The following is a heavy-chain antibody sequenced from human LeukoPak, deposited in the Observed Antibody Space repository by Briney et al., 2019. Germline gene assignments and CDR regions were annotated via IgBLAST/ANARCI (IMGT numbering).Heavy chain of an antibody. CDR1: GFTFSSYW. CDR3: AKDLGIAAAEWFDP. CDR2: IKQDGSEK. D-gene: IGHD6-13*01. V-gene: IGHV3-7*03. Sequence: PGGSLRLSCAASGFTFSSYWMSWDRQAPGKGLEWVANIKQDGSEKYYVDSVKGRFTISRDNAKNSLYLQMNSLRAEDTAVYYCAKDLGIAAAEWFDPWGQGTLVTVSS. J-gene: IGHJ5*02.